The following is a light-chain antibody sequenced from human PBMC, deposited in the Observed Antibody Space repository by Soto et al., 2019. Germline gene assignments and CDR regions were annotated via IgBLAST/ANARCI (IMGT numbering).Light chain of an antibody. CDR2: AAS. CDR3: QKYNSAALS. V-gene: IGKV1-27*01. J-gene: IGKJ4*02. Sequence: DIQMTQSPSPLSASLGDRVTITSRARQGIGAYLARFEQKPGKVRKLLIYAASALEAGVTTRFSRRGSGTEFTLTISSHRPEDFATYYCQKYNSAALSCDGAPMMEIK. CDR1: QGIGAY.